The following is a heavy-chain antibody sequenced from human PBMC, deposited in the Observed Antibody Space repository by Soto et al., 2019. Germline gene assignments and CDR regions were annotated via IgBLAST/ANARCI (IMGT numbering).Heavy chain of an antibody. D-gene: IGHD1-26*01. CDR1: GFTFSDHY. Sequence: EVQLVESGGGLVQPGGSLRLSCAASGFTFSDHYMDWVRQAPGKGLEWVGRTRNKANSYTTEYAASVKGRFTISRDNAKNSLYLQMNSLRAEDTALYYCATAGVGITTGDFHYWGQGTLVTVSS. CDR2: TRNKANSYTT. V-gene: IGHV3-72*01. J-gene: IGHJ4*02. CDR3: ATAGVGITTGDFHY.